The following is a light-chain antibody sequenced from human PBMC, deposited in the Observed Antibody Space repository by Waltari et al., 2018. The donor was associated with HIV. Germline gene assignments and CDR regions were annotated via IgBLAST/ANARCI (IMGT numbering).Light chain of an antibody. CDR2: DAS. CDR1: QNIGNY. Sequence: VLTQPPSTLSLSQGERATLSCRASQNIGNYLAWYQQKPGQAPRLLIYDASTRASGIPARFSGSGSGTDFTLTISSLEPEDVAVYYCQQRSNWPPVTFGQGTRLEI. V-gene: IGKV3-11*01. J-gene: IGKJ5*01. CDR3: QQRSNWPPVT.